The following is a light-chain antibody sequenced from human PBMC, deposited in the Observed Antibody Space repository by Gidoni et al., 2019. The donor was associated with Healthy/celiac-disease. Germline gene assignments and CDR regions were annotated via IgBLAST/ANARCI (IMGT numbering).Light chain of an antibody. CDR1: QSVSSN. J-gene: IGKJ4*01. CDR3: QQYNNWTPALT. Sequence: EIVMTQSLATLSVSPGERATLSCRASQSVSSNLAWYQQKPGQAPRLLIYGASTRATGIPARFSGSGSGTEFTLTISSLQSEDFAVYYCQQYNNWTPALTFGGGTKVEIK. V-gene: IGKV3-15*01. CDR2: GAS.